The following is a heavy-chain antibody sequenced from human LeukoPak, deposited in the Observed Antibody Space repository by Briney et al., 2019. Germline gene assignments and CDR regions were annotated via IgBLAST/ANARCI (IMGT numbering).Heavy chain of an antibody. D-gene: IGHD6-6*01. CDR2: ISSSGST. CDR1: GDSISSGDYY. J-gene: IGHJ3*02. V-gene: IGHV4-61*02. Sequence: SQTLSLTCTVSGDSISSGDYYWSWIRQPAGKGLEWIGRISSSGSTNYNPSLKSRVTISVDTSKNQFSLKLSSVTAADTAVYYCARRAARPSGAFDIWGQGTMVTVSS. CDR3: ARRAARPSGAFDI.